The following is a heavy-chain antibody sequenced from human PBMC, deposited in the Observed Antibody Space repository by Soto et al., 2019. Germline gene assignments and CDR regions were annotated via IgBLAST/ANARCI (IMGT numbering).Heavy chain of an antibody. CDR2: INHSGST. J-gene: IGHJ6*04. V-gene: IGHV4-34*01. CDR3: ASPPVMDV. Sequence: SETLSLTCAVYGVSFSGYYWSWIRQRPGKGLEWIGEINHSGSTNYNPSLKSRVTISVDTSKNQFSLKLSSVTAADTAVYYCASPPVMDVWGKGTTVTVSS. CDR1: GVSFSGYY.